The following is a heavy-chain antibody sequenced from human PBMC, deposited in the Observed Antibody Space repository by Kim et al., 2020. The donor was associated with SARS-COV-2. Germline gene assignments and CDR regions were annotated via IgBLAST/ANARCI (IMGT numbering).Heavy chain of an antibody. Sequence: SVKGRFTISRDNAKNSLYLQMNSLRAEDTAVYYCARDGGSYYYYYGMDVWGQGTTVTVSS. D-gene: IGHD3-16*01. CDR3: ARDGGSYYYYYGMDV. V-gene: IGHV3-11*06. J-gene: IGHJ6*02.